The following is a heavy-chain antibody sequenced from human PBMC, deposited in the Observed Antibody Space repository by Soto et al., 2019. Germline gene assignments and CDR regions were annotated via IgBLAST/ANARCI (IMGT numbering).Heavy chain of an antibody. Sequence: GGSLRLSCAASGFTFSSDEMNWVRQAPGKGLEWVSSISSSGSNIYYADSVEGRFTISRDNAKNSLYLQMNRLRAEDTAVYYCATSWGLYCSSSSCYSPWFDPXGQGTQVTVYS. J-gene: IGHJ5*02. V-gene: IGHV3-48*03. CDR2: ISSSGSNI. CDR3: ATSWGLYCSSSSCYSPWFDP. CDR1: GFTFSSDE. D-gene: IGHD2-2*02.